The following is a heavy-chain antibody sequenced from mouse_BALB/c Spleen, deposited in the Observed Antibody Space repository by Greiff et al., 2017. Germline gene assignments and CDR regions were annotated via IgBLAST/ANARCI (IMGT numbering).Heavy chain of an antibody. CDR2: ISSGGGST. D-gene: IGHD1-1*01. V-gene: IGHV5-12-1*01. CDR1: GFAFSSYD. Sequence: EVQVVESGGGLVKPGGSLKLSCAASGFAFSSYDMSWVRQTPEKRLEWVAYISSGGGSTYYPDTVKGRFTISRDNAKNTLYLQMSSLKSEDTAMYYCARLRYFDDWGQGNTLTVSS. CDR3: ARLRYFDD. J-gene: IGHJ2*01.